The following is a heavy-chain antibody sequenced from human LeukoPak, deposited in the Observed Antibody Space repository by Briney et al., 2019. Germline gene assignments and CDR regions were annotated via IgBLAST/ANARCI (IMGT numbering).Heavy chain of an antibody. V-gene: IGHV3-74*01. D-gene: IGHD4-23*01. CDR2: IHSDGSTT. CDR3: ARGNSHGMDV. CDR1: GFTFSSYW. Sequence: GGSLRLSCAASGFTFSSYWMHWVRQAPGKGLVWVSRIHSDGSTTSYADSVKGRFTISRDNAKNTLYLQMNSLRAEDTAVYYCARGNSHGMDVWGQGNTVTVSS. J-gene: IGHJ6*02.